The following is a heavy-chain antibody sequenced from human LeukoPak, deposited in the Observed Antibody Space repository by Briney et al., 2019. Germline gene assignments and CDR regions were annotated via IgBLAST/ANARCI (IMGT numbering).Heavy chain of an antibody. CDR1: GYTFTGYY. Sequence: GASVKVSCKASGYTFTGYYMHWVRQAPGQGLEWMGWINPNSGGTNYGQKFQGRVTMTRDTSISTAYMELSRLRSDDTAVYYCARGWYDFWSGYYGYWGQGTLVTVSS. CDR2: INPNSGGT. CDR3: ARGWYDFWSGYYGY. V-gene: IGHV1-2*02. D-gene: IGHD3-3*01. J-gene: IGHJ4*02.